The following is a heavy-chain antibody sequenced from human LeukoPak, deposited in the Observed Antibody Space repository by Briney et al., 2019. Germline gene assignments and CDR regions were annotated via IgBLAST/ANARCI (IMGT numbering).Heavy chain of an antibody. Sequence: DSVKVSCKVSGDTLTELFLYWVRQTPRKGLEWMGWMNPNSGNTGYAQKFQGRVTNTRNTSISTAYMELSSLRSEDTAVYYCARYSSGWTLFDYWGQGTLVTVSP. CDR1: GDTLTELF. J-gene: IGHJ4*02. V-gene: IGHV1-8*03. CDR2: MNPNSGNT. D-gene: IGHD6-19*01. CDR3: ARYSSGWTLFDY.